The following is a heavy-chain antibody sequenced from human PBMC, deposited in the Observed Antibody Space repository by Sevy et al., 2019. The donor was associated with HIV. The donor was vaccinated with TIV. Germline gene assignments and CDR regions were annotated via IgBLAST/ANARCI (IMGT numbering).Heavy chain of an antibody. CDR2: ISGSGGST. CDR3: AKDIEIYYYDSSGYSIDAFDI. V-gene: IGHV3-23*01. J-gene: IGHJ3*02. D-gene: IGHD3-22*01. Sequence: GGSLRLSCAASGFTFSSYAMSWVRQAPGKGLEWVSAISGSGGSTYYADSVKGRFTISSDNSKNTLYLQMNSLRAEDTAIYYCAKDIEIYYYDSSGYSIDAFDIWGQGTMVTVSS. CDR1: GFTFSSYA.